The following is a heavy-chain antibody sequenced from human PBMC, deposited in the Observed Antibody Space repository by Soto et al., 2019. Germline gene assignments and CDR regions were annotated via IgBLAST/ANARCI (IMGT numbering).Heavy chain of an antibody. Sequence: EVQLLESGGGLVQPGESLRLSCAASGFTFSYYWMHWVRQAPGMGLVWVSRIHSDGSSTTYADSVKGRFTISRDNARNTLYLRMTSLRAEDTAVYYCARGDRGAFDLWGQGTVLTVSS. V-gene: IGHV3-74*01. CDR3: ARGDRGAFDL. CDR1: GFTFSYYW. D-gene: IGHD1-26*01. CDR2: IHSDGSST. J-gene: IGHJ3*01.